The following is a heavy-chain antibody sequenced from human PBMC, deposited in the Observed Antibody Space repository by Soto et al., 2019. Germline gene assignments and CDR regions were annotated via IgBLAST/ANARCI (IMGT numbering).Heavy chain of an antibody. CDR3: ARGPTDYYDNSGNYFLDY. J-gene: IGHJ4*02. D-gene: IGHD3-22*01. Sequence: QVQLVQSGAEVKKPGASVKGSCKASGYTFTTYGMSWVRQAPGQGLDWMGWISTYNGNTKYAERLQGRVTMTTDTTTSTAYMELRSLTSDATAVYYCARGPTDYYDNSGNYFLDYWGQGTLVTVSS. V-gene: IGHV1-18*01. CDR2: ISTYNGNT. CDR1: GYTFTTYG.